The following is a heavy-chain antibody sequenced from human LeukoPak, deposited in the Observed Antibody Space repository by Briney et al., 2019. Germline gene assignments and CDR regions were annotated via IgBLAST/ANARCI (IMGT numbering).Heavy chain of an antibody. J-gene: IGHJ5*02. Sequence: SETLSLTCAVYGGSFSGYYWSWIRQPPGKGLEGMGEINHSGSTNYNPSLKSRVTISVDTSKNQFSLKLSSVTAADTAVYYCARTMVRGVINSFDPWGQGTLVTVSS. V-gene: IGHV4-34*01. CDR1: GGSFSGYY. CDR2: INHSGST. CDR3: ARTMVRGVINSFDP. D-gene: IGHD3-10*01.